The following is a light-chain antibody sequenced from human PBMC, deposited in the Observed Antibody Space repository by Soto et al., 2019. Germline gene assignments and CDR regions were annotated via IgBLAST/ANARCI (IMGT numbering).Light chain of an antibody. CDR3: QQTYSIPLT. CDR1: QSISSY. J-gene: IGKJ4*01. V-gene: IGKV1-39*01. Sequence: EIQLTQSPSSLSASVGERVTITCRTSQSISSYLDWYQQKPGRAPKLLIYAAYNLQSGVPSRFSGSGSGTDFTLAISALQPDDFATYFCQQTYSIPLTFGGGTKVDI. CDR2: AAY.